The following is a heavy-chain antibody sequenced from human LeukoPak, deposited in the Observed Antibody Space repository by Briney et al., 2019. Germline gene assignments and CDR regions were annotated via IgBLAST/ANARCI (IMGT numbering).Heavy chain of an antibody. Sequence: SQTLSLTCTVSGGSISSGGYYWSWIRQHPGKGLEWIGYIYYSGNTNYNPSLKSRVTISIDTSKNQFSLGLSSVTAADTAVYYCARDSYPLESGLDVWGQGTTVIVSS. V-gene: IGHV4-31*03. CDR3: ARDSYPLESGLDV. J-gene: IGHJ6*02. CDR2: IYYSGNT. D-gene: IGHD5-24*01. CDR1: GGSISSGGYY.